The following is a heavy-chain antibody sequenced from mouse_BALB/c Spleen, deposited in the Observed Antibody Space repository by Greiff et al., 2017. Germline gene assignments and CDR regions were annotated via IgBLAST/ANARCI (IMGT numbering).Heavy chain of an antibody. V-gene: IGHV14-4*02. J-gene: IGHJ4*01. Sequence: EVQLQQSGAELVRSGASVKLSCTASGFNIKDYYMHWVKQRPEQGLEWIGWIDPENGDTEYAPKFQGKATMTADTSSNTAYLQLSSLTSEDTAVYYCNGGLGRATDYWGQGTSVTVSS. CDR1: GFNIKDYY. CDR2: IDPENGDT. D-gene: IGHD4-1*01. CDR3: NGGLGRATDY.